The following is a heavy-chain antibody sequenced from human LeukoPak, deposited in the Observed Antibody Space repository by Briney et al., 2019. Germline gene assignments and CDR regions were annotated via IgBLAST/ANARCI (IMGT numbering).Heavy chain of an antibody. CDR1: GFTVSSNY. V-gene: IGHV3-53*01. Sequence: GGSLRLSCAASGFTVSSNYMSWVRQAPGKGLEWVSIIYTGGSTYYADSVKGRFTISRDNSKNTLYLQMNYLRAEDTAVYYCASRGFYDSSGSYFYWGQGTLVTVSS. D-gene: IGHD3-22*01. J-gene: IGHJ4*02. CDR2: IYTGGST. CDR3: ASRGFYDSSGSYFY.